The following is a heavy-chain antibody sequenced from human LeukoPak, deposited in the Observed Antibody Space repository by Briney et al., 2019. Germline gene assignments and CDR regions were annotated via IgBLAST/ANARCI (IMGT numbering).Heavy chain of an antibody. Sequence: GGSLSLSFAASGFPFDDYGMSWVRQAPGKGLGWVSGINWDGGSTGYADSVKGRFTISRDNAKNSLYLQMNSLRAEDTALYYCARSYSYGSFDYWGQGTLVTGSS. J-gene: IGHJ4*02. V-gene: IGHV3-20*03. CDR2: INWDGGST. CDR3: ARSYSYGSFDY. CDR1: GFPFDDYG. D-gene: IGHD5-18*01.